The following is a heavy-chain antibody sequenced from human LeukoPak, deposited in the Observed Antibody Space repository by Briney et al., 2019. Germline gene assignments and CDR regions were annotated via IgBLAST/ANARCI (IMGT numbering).Heavy chain of an antibody. CDR2: IYYSGST. V-gene: IGHV4-31*03. J-gene: IGHJ4*02. CDR3: ASTDYDSSGLTHDY. Sequence: SQTLSLTCTVSGGSISSGGYYWSWLRQHPGKGLEWIGYIYYSGSTYYNPSLKSRVTISVDTSKNQFSLKLSSVTAADTAVYYCASTDYDSSGLTHDYWGQGTLVTVSS. D-gene: IGHD3-22*01. CDR1: GGSISSGGYY.